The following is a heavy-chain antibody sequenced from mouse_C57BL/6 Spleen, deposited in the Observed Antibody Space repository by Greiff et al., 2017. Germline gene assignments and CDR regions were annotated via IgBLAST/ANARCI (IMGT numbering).Heavy chain of an antibody. CDR3: TTWGSPWFAY. V-gene: IGHV14-4*01. CDR1: GFNIKDDY. Sequence: EVQLQQSGAELVRPGASVKLSCTASGFNIKDDYMHWVKQRHEQGLEWIGWIDPENGDTEYASKFQGKATITADTSSNTAYLQLSSLTSEDTAVYYCTTWGSPWFAYWGQGTLVTVSA. J-gene: IGHJ3*01. CDR2: IDPENGDT.